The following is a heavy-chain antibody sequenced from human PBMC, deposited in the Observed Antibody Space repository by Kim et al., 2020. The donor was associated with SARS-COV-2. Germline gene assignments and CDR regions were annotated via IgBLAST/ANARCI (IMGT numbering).Heavy chain of an antibody. V-gene: IGHV4-61*01. CDR1: GGSVSSGSYF. J-gene: IGHJ4*02. CDR3: ARAPNDFWSGYPYYFDY. D-gene: IGHD3-3*01. Sequence: SETLSLTCPVSGGSVSSGSYFWSWIRQPPGKGLEWIGYIYYSGNTNYNPSLKSRVTMSVDTSKNQFSLKLRSVTAADTAVYYCARAPNDFWSGYPYYFDYWGQGPLVTVSS. CDR2: IYYSGNT.